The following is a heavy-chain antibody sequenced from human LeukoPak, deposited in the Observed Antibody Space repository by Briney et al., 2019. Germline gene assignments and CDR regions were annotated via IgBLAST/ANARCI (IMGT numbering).Heavy chain of an antibody. J-gene: IGHJ4*02. CDR3: ARDLGPNYYDSSGYSV. D-gene: IGHD3-22*01. CDR2: IYYSGST. CDR1: GGSISSGGYY. V-gene: IGHV4-31*03. Sequence: PSETLSLTCTVSGGSISSGGYYWSWIRQHPGKGLEWIGYIYYSGSTYYNPSLKSRVTISVDTSKNQFSLKLSSVTAADTAVYYCARDLGPNYYDSSGYSVWGQGTLVTVSS.